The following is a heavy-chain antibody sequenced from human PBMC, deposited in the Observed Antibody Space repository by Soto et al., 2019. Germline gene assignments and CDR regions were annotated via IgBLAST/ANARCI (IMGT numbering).Heavy chain of an antibody. J-gene: IGHJ4*02. D-gene: IGHD6-13*01. CDR1: GFTFRNYA. CDR3: AKDQYGSSSWPLDFDF. Sequence: EVQLLESGGGLVQPGGSLRLSCAASGFTFRNYAMSWVRQAPGKGLEWVSAISGDGGTTYYADSVKGRFTISRDNSKNPLYLQLHSLRAEDTASYYCAKDQYGSSSWPLDFDFWGQGTLVTVSP. V-gene: IGHV3-23*01. CDR2: ISGDGGTT.